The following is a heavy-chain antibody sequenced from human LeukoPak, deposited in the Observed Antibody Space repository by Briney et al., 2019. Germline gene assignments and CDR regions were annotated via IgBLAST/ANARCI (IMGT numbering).Heavy chain of an antibody. V-gene: IGHV3-30*02. Sequence: GGSLRLSCAASGFTFSSYGMHWVRQAPGKGLEWVAFIRYDGSNKYYADSVKGRFTISRDNSKNTLYLQMNSLRAEDTAVYYCARVAAEVVGVPGAIGFGWLRRDYYYMDVWGKGTTVTVSS. CDR1: GFTFSSYG. CDR2: IRYDGSNK. J-gene: IGHJ6*03. D-gene: IGHD2-2*02. CDR3: ARVAAEVVGVPGAIGFGWLRRDYYYMDV.